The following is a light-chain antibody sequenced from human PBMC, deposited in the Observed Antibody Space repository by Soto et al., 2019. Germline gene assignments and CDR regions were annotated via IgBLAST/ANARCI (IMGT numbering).Light chain of an antibody. CDR3: AVWDGSLNGWRV. J-gene: IGLJ1*01. CDR2: GND. V-gene: IGLV1-44*01. Sequence: QSVLTQPPSASGTPGQRVTISCSGSTSNIGTNIVNWYQQLPGTAPKLLIYGNDQRPSGVPDRFSGSKSGTSASLTISGLQPEDEAVYYCAVWDGSLNGWRVFGTGTKVTVL. CDR1: TSNIGTNI.